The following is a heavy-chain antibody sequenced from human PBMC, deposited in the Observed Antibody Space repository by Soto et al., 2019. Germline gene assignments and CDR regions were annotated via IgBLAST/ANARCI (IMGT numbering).Heavy chain of an antibody. CDR1: GFTFSSYW. V-gene: IGHV3-7*01. Sequence: ESGGGLVQPGGSLRLSCAASGFTFSSYWMSWVRQAPGKGLEWVANIKQDGSEKYQADSVKGRFTISRDNAKNSLYLQMNSLRAEDTAVYYCARDHLDIVVIPAAPYMDVWGKGTTVTVSS. CDR3: ARDHLDIVVIPAAPYMDV. D-gene: IGHD2-2*03. CDR2: IKQDGSEK. J-gene: IGHJ6*03.